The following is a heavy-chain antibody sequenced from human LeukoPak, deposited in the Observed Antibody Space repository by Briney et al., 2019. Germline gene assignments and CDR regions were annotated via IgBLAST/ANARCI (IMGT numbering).Heavy chain of an antibody. Sequence: GGSLRLSCAASGFTLISYSMNWVRQAPGKGLEWVSYICSSSSTIYYADSVKGRFTISRDNAKNSLYLQMNSLRDEDTAVYYCARAHVRYSYGSVDYWGQGTLVTVSS. V-gene: IGHV3-48*02. CDR3: ARAHVRYSYGSVDY. CDR1: GFTLISYS. CDR2: ICSSSSTI. J-gene: IGHJ4*02. D-gene: IGHD5-18*01.